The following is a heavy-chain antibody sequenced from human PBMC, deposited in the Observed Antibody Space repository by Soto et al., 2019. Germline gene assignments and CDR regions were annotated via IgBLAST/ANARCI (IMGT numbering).Heavy chain of an antibody. Sequence: QVQLVESGGGVVQPGRSLRLSCAASGFTFSSYGMHWVRQAPGKGLEWVAVIWYDGSNKYYADSVKGRFTISRDNSKNTLYLQMNSLRAEDTAVYYCARDWATEDGSHDAFDIWGQGTMVTVSS. V-gene: IGHV3-33*01. CDR3: ARDWATEDGSHDAFDI. J-gene: IGHJ3*02. D-gene: IGHD3-16*01. CDR1: GFTFSSYG. CDR2: IWYDGSNK.